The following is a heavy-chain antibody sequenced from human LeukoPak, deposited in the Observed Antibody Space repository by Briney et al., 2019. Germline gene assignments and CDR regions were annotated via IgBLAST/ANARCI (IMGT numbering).Heavy chain of an antibody. V-gene: IGHV4-34*01. D-gene: IGHD6-19*01. J-gene: IGHJ3*02. CDR1: GGSFSGYY. Sequence: SETLSLTCAVYGGSFSGYYWSWIRPPPGKGLEWIGEINHSGSTNYNPSLKSRVTISVDTSKNQFSLKLSSVTAADTAVYYCARAQPYSSGWYDAFDIWGQGTMVTVSP. CDR2: INHSGST. CDR3: ARAQPYSSGWYDAFDI.